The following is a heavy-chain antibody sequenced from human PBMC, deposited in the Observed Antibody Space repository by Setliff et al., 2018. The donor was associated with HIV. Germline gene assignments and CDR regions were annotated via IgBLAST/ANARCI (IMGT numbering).Heavy chain of an antibody. CDR1: GFTFSSYW. CDR3: ARDLGLGNSYGRTDY. CDR2: INSDGSSA. V-gene: IGHV3-74*01. J-gene: IGHJ4*02. D-gene: IGHD5-18*01. Sequence: LRLSCAASGFTFSSYWMHWVRQAPGKGLAWVSRINSDGSSASYADSVKGRFTIFRDNARNTLYLQMNSLKAEDTAVYYCARDLGLGNSYGRTDYRGQGTLVTVSS.